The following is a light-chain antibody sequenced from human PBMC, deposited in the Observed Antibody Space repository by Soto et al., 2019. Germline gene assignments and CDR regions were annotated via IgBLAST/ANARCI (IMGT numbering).Light chain of an antibody. V-gene: IGLV3-9*01. CDR2: RDT. Sequence: SYELTQPLSVSVALGQTARITCGGNNIGSKNVHWYQLNPGQAPVLVIYRDTNRPSGIPERFSGSNSGNTATLAISGAQVGDDADYYCQVWDSSTVVFGGGTKVTFL. CDR3: QVWDSSTVV. CDR1: NIGSKN. J-gene: IGLJ2*01.